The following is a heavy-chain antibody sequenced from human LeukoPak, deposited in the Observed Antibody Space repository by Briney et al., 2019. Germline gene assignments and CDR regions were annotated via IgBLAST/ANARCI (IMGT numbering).Heavy chain of an antibody. CDR2: IYYTGKT. V-gene: IGHV4-61*03. CDR1: GDSVSNGNYY. CDR3: ARSQNYYGSGDY. D-gene: IGHD3-10*01. Sequence: SETLSLTCTVSGDSVSNGNYYWSWLRQPPGKALEWIGYIYYTGKTYYNPSLEGRVTILVDTSMNHFSVKLSSVTAADTAVYYCARSQNYYGSGDYWSQGTLVTVSS. J-gene: IGHJ4*02.